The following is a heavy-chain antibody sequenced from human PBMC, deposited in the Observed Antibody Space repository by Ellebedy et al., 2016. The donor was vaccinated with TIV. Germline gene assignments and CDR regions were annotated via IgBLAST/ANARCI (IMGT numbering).Heavy chain of an antibody. CDR2: ISYDGSNK. Sequence: GGSLRLXCAASGFTFSSYGMHWVRQAPGKGLEWVAVISYDGSNKYYADSVKGRFTISRDNSKNTLYLQMNSLRAEDTAVYYCAKSIHYYGSGSYYTGGFDYWGQGTLVTVSS. D-gene: IGHD3-10*01. J-gene: IGHJ4*02. CDR3: AKSIHYYGSGSYYTGGFDY. V-gene: IGHV3-30*18. CDR1: GFTFSSYG.